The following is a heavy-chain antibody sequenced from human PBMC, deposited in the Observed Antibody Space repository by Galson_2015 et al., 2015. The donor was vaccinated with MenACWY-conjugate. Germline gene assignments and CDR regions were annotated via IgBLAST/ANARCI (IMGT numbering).Heavy chain of an antibody. D-gene: IGHD3-3*01. Sequence: SLRLSCAASGFTFSSYAMSWVRQAPGKGLEWVSAISGSGGSTYYADSVKGRFTISRDNSKNTLYLQMNSLRAEDTAVYYCAKDLGNYYYFCYYGMYVWGQGTTVTVSS. V-gene: IGHV3-23*01. CDR2: ISGSGGST. J-gene: IGHJ6*02. CDR1: GFTFSSYA. CDR3: AKDLGNYYYFCYYGMYV.